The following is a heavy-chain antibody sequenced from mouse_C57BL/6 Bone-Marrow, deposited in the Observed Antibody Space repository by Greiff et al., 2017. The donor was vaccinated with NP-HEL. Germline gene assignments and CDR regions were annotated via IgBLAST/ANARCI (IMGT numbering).Heavy chain of an antibody. J-gene: IGHJ1*03. CDR3: ARKGERGYFDV. V-gene: IGHV2-2*01. CDR1: GFSLTSYG. CDR2: IWSGGST. Sequence: VQLQQSGPGLVQPSQSLSITCTVSGFSLTSYGVHWVRQSPGKGLEWLGVIWSGGSTDYNAAFISRLSISKDNSKSQVFFKMNSLQADDTAIYYCARKGERGYFDVWGTGTTVTVSS.